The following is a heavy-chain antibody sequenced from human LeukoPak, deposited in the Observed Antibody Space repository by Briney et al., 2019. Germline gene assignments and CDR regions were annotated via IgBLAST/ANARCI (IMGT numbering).Heavy chain of an antibody. CDR2: ISYSGST. D-gene: IGHD1-1*01. Sequence: SETLSLTCTVPGGSISSYYWSWIRQPPGKGLEWIGYISYSGSTNFNPSLKSRVTISVDTSKNQFSLKLSSVTAADTAVYYCAGEGTAGTNLNWFDPWGQGTLVTVSS. CDR3: AGEGTAGTNLNWFDP. CDR1: GGSISSYY. J-gene: IGHJ5*02. V-gene: IGHV4-59*01.